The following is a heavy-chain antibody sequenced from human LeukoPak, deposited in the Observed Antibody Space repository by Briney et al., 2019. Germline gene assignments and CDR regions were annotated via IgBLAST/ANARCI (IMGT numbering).Heavy chain of an antibody. CDR3: ARDLQSDYDILTGYSTVYYFDY. V-gene: IGHV3-48*04. Sequence: GGSLRLSCAASGCTFSSYSMNWVRQAPGKGLEWVSYISISSSTIYYADSVKGRFTISRDNAKNSLYMQMNSLRAEDTAVYYCARDLQSDYDILTGYSTVYYFDYWGQGTLVTVSS. D-gene: IGHD3-9*01. J-gene: IGHJ4*02. CDR2: ISISSSTI. CDR1: GCTFSSYS.